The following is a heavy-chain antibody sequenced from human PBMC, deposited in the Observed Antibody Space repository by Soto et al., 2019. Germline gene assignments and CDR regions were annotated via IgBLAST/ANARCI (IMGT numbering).Heavy chain of an antibody. CDR2: SNTYNGNT. CDR3: AMVDVYVTPSPQDV. Sequence: QVQLVQSGAEVKNPGASVKVSCKTSGYIFTNYGIGWARQAPGQGLEWMGWSNTYNGNTNYAQNLQGRLTLTTDPATSTAYMELRSLRSNDTAIYYCAMVDVYVTPSPQDVWGQGTTVNVSS. V-gene: IGHV1-18*01. CDR1: GYIFTNYG. J-gene: IGHJ6*02. D-gene: IGHD3-16*01.